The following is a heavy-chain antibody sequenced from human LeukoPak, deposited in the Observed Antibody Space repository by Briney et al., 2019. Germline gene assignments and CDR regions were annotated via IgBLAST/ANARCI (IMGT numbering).Heavy chain of an antibody. CDR1: GFTFSSNG. V-gene: IGHV3-53*01. CDR3: ASRATVTTDRFWFDP. D-gene: IGHD4-11*01. J-gene: IGHJ5*02. Sequence: GGSLRLSCAASGFTFSSNGMHWVRQAPGKGLKWVSVIYSGGSTYYADSVKGRFTISRDNSKNTLYLQMDSLRAEDTAVYYCASRATVTTDRFWFDPWGQGTLVTVSS. CDR2: IYSGGST.